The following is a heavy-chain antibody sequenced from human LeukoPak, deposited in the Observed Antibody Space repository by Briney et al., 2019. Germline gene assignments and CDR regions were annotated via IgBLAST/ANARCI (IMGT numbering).Heavy chain of an antibody. CDR3: ARRVWFGESSHWSFDL. Sequence: SSETLSLTCAVYGGSFSGYYWSWIRQPPGKGLEWIGEINHSGSTSYNPSLKSRVTISINTSKNQFSQKLSSVTAADTAVFYCARRVWFGESSHWSFDLWGRGTLVTVSS. V-gene: IGHV4-34*01. CDR1: GGSFSGYY. CDR2: INHSGST. J-gene: IGHJ2*01. D-gene: IGHD3-10*01.